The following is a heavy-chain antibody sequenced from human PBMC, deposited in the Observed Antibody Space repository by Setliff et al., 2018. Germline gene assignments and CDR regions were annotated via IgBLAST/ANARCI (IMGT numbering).Heavy chain of an antibody. J-gene: IGHJ5*02. V-gene: IGHV4-61*09. CDR3: ATDGPVLNGDYIS. Sequence: SETLSLTCTVSGDSISSRTYYWSWIRQPAGKGLEWIGHIYTSWCTISNPSLKSRVTISLDTSKNQFSLSLRSVTAADTAVYYCATDGPVLNGDYISWGQGTLVTVSS. CDR1: GDSISSRTYY. D-gene: IGHD3-10*01. CDR2: IYTSWCT.